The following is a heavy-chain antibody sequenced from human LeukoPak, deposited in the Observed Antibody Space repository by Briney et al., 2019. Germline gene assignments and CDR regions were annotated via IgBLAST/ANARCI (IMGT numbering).Heavy chain of an antibody. Sequence: SETLSPTCTVSGGSISSYYWSWIRQPPGKGLEWIGYIYTSGSTNYNPSLKSRVTISVDTSKNQFSLKLSSVTAADTAVYYCARTEYSSSSGGYYYYYMDVWGKGTTVTVSS. J-gene: IGHJ6*03. CDR2: IYTSGST. CDR3: ARTEYSSSSGGYYYYYMDV. V-gene: IGHV4-4*09. D-gene: IGHD6-6*01. CDR1: GGSISSYY.